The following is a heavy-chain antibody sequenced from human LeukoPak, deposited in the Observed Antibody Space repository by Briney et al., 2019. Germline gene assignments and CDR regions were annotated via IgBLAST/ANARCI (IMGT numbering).Heavy chain of an antibody. J-gene: IGHJ4*02. Sequence: GGSLRLSCAASGFTVSSNYMSWVRQAPGKGLEWVSVIYSGGSTYYADSVKGRFTISRDNSKNTLYLQMNSLRAEDTAVYYCARGYSGSYHRTDYWGQGTLVTVSS. CDR2: IYSGGST. CDR1: GFTVSSNY. V-gene: IGHV3-53*01. CDR3: ARGYSGSYHRTDY. D-gene: IGHD1-26*01.